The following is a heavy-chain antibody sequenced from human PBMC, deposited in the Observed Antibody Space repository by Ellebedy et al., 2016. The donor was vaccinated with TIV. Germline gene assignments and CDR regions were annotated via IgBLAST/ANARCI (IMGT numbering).Heavy chain of an antibody. V-gene: IGHV4-59*01. Sequence: SETLSLXXTVSGGSITSYFWSWVRQPPGKGLELIGYVYYNGRTNYNPSLKSRATISGDTSKNQFSLKLSSVTAADAAVYYCARTTNGWPFDYWGQGILVTVSS. CDR2: VYYNGRT. D-gene: IGHD6-19*01. CDR3: ARTTNGWPFDY. CDR1: GGSITSYF. J-gene: IGHJ4*02.